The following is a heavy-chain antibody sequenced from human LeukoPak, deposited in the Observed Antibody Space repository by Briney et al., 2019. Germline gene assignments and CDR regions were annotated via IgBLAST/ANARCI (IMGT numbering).Heavy chain of an antibody. Sequence: GGSLRLSCVVSGFTFSGSAVHWVRQAPGKGLEWVAVISYDGSNKYYADSVKGRFTISRDNSKNTLYLQMNSLRAEDTAVYYCARRDGYNYVIDYWGQGTLVTVSS. V-gene: IGHV3-30-3*01. CDR1: GFTFSGSA. CDR3: ARRDGYNYVIDY. J-gene: IGHJ4*02. CDR2: ISYDGSNK. D-gene: IGHD5-24*01.